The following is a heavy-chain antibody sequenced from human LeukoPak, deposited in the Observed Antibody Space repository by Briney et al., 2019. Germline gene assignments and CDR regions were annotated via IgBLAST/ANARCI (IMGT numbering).Heavy chain of an antibody. Sequence: GESPKISCKGSGYSFTNYWLGWVRQMPGKGLEWMGIIYPSDSDTKYSPSFQGQVTISADKSISTAYLHWSSLRASDTAMYYCATTFGSSGWTFHYWGQGTLVTVSS. J-gene: IGHJ4*02. CDR1: GYSFTNYW. V-gene: IGHV5-51*01. D-gene: IGHD6-19*01. CDR3: ATTFGSSGWTFHY. CDR2: IYPSDSDT.